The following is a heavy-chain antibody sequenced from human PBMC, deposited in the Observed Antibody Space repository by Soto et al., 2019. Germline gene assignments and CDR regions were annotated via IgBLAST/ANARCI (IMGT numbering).Heavy chain of an antibody. J-gene: IGHJ3*01. CDR1: GYTFTIYG. V-gene: IGHV1-18*01. CDR2: ISADTVST. D-gene: IGHD2-15*01. Sequence: QVQLVQSGAEVKKPGASVKVSCKASGYTFTIYGMSWMRQAPGQGLEWMGWISADTVSTNYAQKFQGRVTMTTDTSTSIAYMELRSLRADDTAVYYCARRVGVAHVYDAYDLWGQGTLVTVSS. CDR3: ARRVGVAHVYDAYDL.